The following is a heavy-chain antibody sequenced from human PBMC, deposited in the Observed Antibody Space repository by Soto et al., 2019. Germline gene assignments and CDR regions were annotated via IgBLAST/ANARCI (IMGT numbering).Heavy chain of an antibody. J-gene: IGHJ4*02. CDR2: ITSDTNTI. Sequence: EVQLVESGGGLVQPGGSLRLTCVASGFPFSIYSMNWVRQAPGKGLEWSSYITSDTNTIKYADSVKGRFTISRDNAKNLVYLQMNSLRDEDTAVYVCARSVEGHFAYWGQGTVVTVSS. CDR3: ARSVEGHFAY. D-gene: IGHD6-19*01. V-gene: IGHV3-48*02. CDR1: GFPFSIYS.